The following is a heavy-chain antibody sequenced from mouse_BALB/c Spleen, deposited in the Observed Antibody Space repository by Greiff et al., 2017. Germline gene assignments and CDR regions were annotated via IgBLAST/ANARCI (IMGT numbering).Heavy chain of an antibody. Sequence: DVKLQESGGGLVQPGGSMKLSCVASGFTFSNYWMNWVRQSPEKGLEWVAEIRLKSNNHATHYAESVKGRFTISRDDSKSSVYLQMNNLRAEDTGIYYCTRNDYDSWFAYWGQGTLVTVSA. V-gene: IGHV6-6*02. CDR1: GFTFSNYW. J-gene: IGHJ3*01. D-gene: IGHD2-4*01. CDR3: TRNDYDSWFAY. CDR2: IRLKSNNHAT.